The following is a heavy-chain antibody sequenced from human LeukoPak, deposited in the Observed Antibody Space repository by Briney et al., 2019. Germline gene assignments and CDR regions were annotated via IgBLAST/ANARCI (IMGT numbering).Heavy chain of an antibody. CDR1: GFTFSSYA. J-gene: IGHJ5*02. D-gene: IGHD6-13*01. Sequence: GGSLRLSCAASGFTFSSYAMHWVRQAPGKGLEYVSAISSNGGSTYYANSVKGRFTISRDNSKNTLYLQMNSLRAEDTAVYYCAKDLGIAAAGSNWFDPWGQGTLVTVSS. CDR2: ISSNGGST. CDR3: AKDLGIAAAGSNWFDP. V-gene: IGHV3-64*01.